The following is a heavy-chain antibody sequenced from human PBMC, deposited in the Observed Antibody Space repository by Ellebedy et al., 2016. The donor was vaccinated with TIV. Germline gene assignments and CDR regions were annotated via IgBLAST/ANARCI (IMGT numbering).Heavy chain of an antibody. CDR2: ISSGGTVT. J-gene: IGHJ4*02. CDR1: GFTFSNYA. D-gene: IGHD3-10*01. CDR3: AKRVTGADRSGLDY. Sequence: GESLKISCAASGFTFSNYAMGWVRQAPGKGLDWVASISSGGTVTNYAASVEGRFSISRDNSKNTLFLQMNSLRAEDTAVYYCAKRVTGADRSGLDYWGQGTLVSVSS. V-gene: IGHV3-23*01.